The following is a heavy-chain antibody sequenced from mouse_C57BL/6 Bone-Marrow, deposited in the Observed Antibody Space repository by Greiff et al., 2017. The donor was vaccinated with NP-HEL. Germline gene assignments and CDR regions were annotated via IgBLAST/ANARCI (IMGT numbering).Heavy chain of an antibody. Sequence: EVKVVESGAELVRPGASVKLSCTASGFNIKDDYMHWVKQRPEQGLEWIGWIDPENGDTEYASKFQGKATITADTSSNTAYLQLSSLTSEDTAVYYCTSYYYGNWYFDVWGTGTTVTVSS. V-gene: IGHV14-4*01. CDR3: TSYYYGNWYFDV. CDR2: IDPENGDT. CDR1: GFNIKDDY. D-gene: IGHD1-1*01. J-gene: IGHJ1*03.